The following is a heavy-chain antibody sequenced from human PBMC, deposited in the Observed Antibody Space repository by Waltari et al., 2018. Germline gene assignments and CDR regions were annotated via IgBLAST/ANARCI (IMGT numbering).Heavy chain of an antibody. J-gene: IGHJ6*02. Sequence: DVHLVESGGGLVQPGGSLRLSCAASGFTFSSHWRSWVRQAPGKWLKYVASIKQDASKKYYLESVKGRFTISRDNAENSLSLQMSSLRAEDTAIYYCARYDLRTPWDGMDVWGQGTTVTVSS. V-gene: IGHV3-7*03. D-gene: IGHD3-3*01. CDR2: IKQDASKK. CDR3: ARYDLRTPWDGMDV. CDR1: GFTFSSHW.